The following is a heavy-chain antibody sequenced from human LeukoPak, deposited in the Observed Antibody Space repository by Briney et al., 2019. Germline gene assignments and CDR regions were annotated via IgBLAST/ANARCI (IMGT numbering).Heavy chain of an antibody. V-gene: IGHV3-23*01. CDR3: AKDESSGTSNNWFDP. J-gene: IGHJ5*02. D-gene: IGHD6-19*01. CDR2: ISGSGVST. Sequence: PGGSLRLSCAASGFRFSSYAMSWVRQAPGKGLEWVSAISGSGVSTYYADSVKGRFTISRDNAKNSLYLQMNSLRAEDTALCYCAKDESSGTSNNWFDPWGQGTLVTVSS. CDR1: GFRFSSYA.